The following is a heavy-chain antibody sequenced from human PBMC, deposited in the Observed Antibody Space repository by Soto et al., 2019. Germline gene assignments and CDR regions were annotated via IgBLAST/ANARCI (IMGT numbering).Heavy chain of an antibody. CDR1: GFTFSNFA. Sequence: QVQLVESGGGVVQPGRSLRLSCAASGFTFSNFAMYWVRQAPGKGLEWVTVISYDGSHKYYADSVKGRFTISRDNSKNTLYLQMNNLRAEDSAVYFCARDYSYQRAMDVWGQGTTVTVPS. CDR2: ISYDGSHK. CDR3: ARDYSYQRAMDV. V-gene: IGHV3-30-3*01. D-gene: IGHD2-15*01. J-gene: IGHJ6*02.